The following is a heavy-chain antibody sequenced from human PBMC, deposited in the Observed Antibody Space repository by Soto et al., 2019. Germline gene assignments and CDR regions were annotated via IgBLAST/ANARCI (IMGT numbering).Heavy chain of an antibody. J-gene: IGHJ4*02. CDR1: GYTFTDYY. CDR3: ARPNKYDTTGYKYDY. D-gene: IGHD3-22*01. Sequence: GASVKVSCKASGYTFTDYYLHWVRQAPGQGLEWMGWINPNSGGTNYAQKFQGRVTMTRDTSISTAYMELSRLTSDDTAVYYCARPNKYDTTGYKYDYWGQGTLVTVSS. CDR2: INPNSGGT. V-gene: IGHV1-2*02.